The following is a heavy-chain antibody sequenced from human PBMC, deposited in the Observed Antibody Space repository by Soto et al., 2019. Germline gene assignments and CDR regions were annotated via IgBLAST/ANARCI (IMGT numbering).Heavy chain of an antibody. J-gene: IGHJ5*01. CDR1: GYTFTTYE. D-gene: IGHD6-13*01. CDR3: ARGASFTSSWYWFDS. V-gene: IGHV1-8*01. Sequence: ASVKVSCKASGYTFTTYEINWVRQATGQGLEWMGWMNPNNGNTGFAQKFQGRVTMTRNTSISTAYLELNSLTSEDTAVYYCARGASFTSSWYWFDSWGQGTPVTVSS. CDR2: MNPNNGNT.